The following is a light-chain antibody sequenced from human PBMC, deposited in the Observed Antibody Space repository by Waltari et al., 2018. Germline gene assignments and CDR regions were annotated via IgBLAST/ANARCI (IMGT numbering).Light chain of an antibody. V-gene: IGLV5-45*03. CDR3: MIWHSADVV. CDR2: YKSDSDK. J-gene: IGLJ2*01. Sequence: QAVLTQPSSLSASPGASASLTCPLRSGIHVGSYTIYWYHQNPGSPPQYLLRYKSDSDKQQGSGVPGRFSGSKDASANAGILLISGLQSEDDADYYCMIWHSADVVFGGGTKLTVL. CDR1: SGIHVGSYT.